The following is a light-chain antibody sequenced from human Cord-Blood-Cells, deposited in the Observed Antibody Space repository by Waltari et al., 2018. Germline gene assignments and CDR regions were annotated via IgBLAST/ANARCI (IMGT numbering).Light chain of an antibody. CDR3: HQSSSLPGT. CDR1: QSMGSS. J-gene: IGKJ1*01. CDR2: YAS. Sequence: IVLTQSPDFQSVTPTEKVTITCQSSQSMGSSLHWYQPKPDQSPKLLSKYASQSIPGVPSTFSGSGSGTDFTLSIDILEAEDAAAYYCHQSSSLPGTVGHGTKVEIK. V-gene: IGKV6D-21*02.